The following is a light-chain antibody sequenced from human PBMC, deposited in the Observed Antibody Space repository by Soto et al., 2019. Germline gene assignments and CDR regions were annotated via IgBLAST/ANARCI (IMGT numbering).Light chain of an antibody. Sequence: EVVLTQSPGSLSLSPGERATLSCRASQSVMSNYLSWYQQKPGQPPRLLIYGASSRATGIPDRFSGSGSGTDFTLTISRLEPEDFAVYYCQQYNDRPPITFGQGTRLEI. V-gene: IGKV3-20*01. J-gene: IGKJ5*01. CDR2: GAS. CDR1: QSVMSNY. CDR3: QQYNDRPPIT.